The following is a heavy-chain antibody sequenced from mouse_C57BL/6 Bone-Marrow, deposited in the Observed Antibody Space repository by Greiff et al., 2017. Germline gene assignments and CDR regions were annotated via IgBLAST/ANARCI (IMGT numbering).Heavy chain of an antibody. CDR3: ARHEDKHYGNYERKLAY. CDR2: FYPGSGSI. CDR1: GYTFTEYT. J-gene: IGHJ3*01. Sequence: VQLQQSGAELVKPGASVKLSCKASGYTFTEYTIHWVKQRSGQGLEWIGWFYPGSGSINYNEKFKDKATLTADKSSSTVYMELSRLTSEDSAVYYCARHEDKHYGNYERKLAYWGQGTLVTVSA. D-gene: IGHD2-1*01. V-gene: IGHV1-62-2*01.